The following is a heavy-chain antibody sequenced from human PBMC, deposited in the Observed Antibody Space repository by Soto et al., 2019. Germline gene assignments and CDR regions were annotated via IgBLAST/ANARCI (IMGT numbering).Heavy chain of an antibody. D-gene: IGHD6-19*01. V-gene: IGHV3-33*01. Sequence: QVQLVESGGGVVQPGRSLRLSCAASGFTFSSYGMHWVRQAPGKGLEWVAVIWYDGSNKYYADSVKGRFTISRDNSKNTLYLQMNSLRAEDTAVYYCARRIAVAARTIHYGMDVWGQGTTVTVSS. J-gene: IGHJ6*02. CDR3: ARRIAVAARTIHYGMDV. CDR2: IWYDGSNK. CDR1: GFTFSSYG.